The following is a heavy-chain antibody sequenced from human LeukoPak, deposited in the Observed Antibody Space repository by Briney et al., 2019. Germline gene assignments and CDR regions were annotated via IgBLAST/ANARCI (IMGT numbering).Heavy chain of an antibody. CDR2: IYYSGST. V-gene: IGHV4-59*01. D-gene: IGHD4-23*01. CDR3: ARVVGFGLRWGYYYYMDV. J-gene: IGHJ6*03. CDR1: GGSISSYY. Sequence: SETLSLTCTVSGGSISSYYWSWIRQPPGKGLEWIGYIYYSGSTNYNPSLKSRVTISVDTSKNQFSLKLSSVTAADTAVYYCARVVGFGLRWGYYYYMDVWGKGTTVTISS.